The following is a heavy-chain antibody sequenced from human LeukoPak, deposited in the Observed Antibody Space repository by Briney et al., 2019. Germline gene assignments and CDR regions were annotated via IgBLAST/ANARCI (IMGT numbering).Heavy chain of an antibody. CDR3: ASLLVVPAALDYYYGMDV. J-gene: IGHJ6*04. CDR2: ISGSGAGT. CDR1: GFTFSSYA. Sequence: PGGSLRLSCAASGFTFSSYAMSWVRQAPGKGLEWVSAISGSGAGTYSADSVKGRFTISRDNAKNSLYLQMNSLRAEDTVVYYCASLLVVPAALDYYYGMDVWGKGTTVTVSS. V-gene: IGHV3-23*01. D-gene: IGHD2-2*01.